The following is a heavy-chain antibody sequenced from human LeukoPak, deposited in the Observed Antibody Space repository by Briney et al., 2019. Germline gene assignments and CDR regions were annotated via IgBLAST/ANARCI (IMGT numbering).Heavy chain of an antibody. CDR1: GSTFSSYD. Sequence: GAPRLSCAASGSTFSSYDMTWVRQTPGRGLEWVSSIRPSGANTYYGDSVKGRFTISRDNPKNTVFLQMNNMRVDDTAVYYCARVAGWHWFDPWGQGTLVTVSS. J-gene: IGHJ5*02. D-gene: IGHD6-19*01. CDR3: ARVAGWHWFDP. CDR2: IRPSGANT. V-gene: IGHV3-23*01.